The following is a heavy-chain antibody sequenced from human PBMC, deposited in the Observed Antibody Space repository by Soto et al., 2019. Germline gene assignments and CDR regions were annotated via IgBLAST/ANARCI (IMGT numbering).Heavy chain of an antibody. CDR2: ISSSGVNT. J-gene: IGHJ3*02. CDR3: AKDHRVVTTGDALDI. CDR1: GFSFSTYA. D-gene: IGHD2-15*01. Sequence: EVQLLESGGGLVQPGGSLRLSCSASGFSFSTYAMSWVRQPPGKGLEWVSSISSSGVNTYNADSVKGRFTISRDNSEKTLYLQMNRLRAEDTAVYYCAKDHRVVTTGDALDIWGQGTLVTVSS. V-gene: IGHV3-23*01.